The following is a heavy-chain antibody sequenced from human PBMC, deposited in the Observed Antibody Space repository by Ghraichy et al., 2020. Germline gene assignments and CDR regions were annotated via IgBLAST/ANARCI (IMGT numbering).Heavy chain of an antibody. CDR3: ARTMGATTFASFDY. Sequence: GESLNISCAASGFTFSDYYMSWIRQAPGKGLEWVSYISSSSSYTNYADSVKGRFTISRDNAKNSLYLQMNSLRAEDTAVYYCARTMGATTFASFDYWGQGTLVTVSS. CDR1: GFTFSDYY. J-gene: IGHJ4*02. D-gene: IGHD1-26*01. V-gene: IGHV3-11*06. CDR2: ISSSSSYT.